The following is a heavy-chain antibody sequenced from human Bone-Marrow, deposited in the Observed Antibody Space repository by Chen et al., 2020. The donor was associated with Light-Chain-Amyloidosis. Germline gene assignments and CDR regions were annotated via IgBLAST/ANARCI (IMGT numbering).Heavy chain of an antibody. Sequence: QLQLQESGPGLVRPSETLSLTCTVSGGSISITSYYWGWIRQPPGKGLEWIGSMSYSGSTYYSPSLKSRVTISVDTPKNQFSLRLNSVTAADTALYYCARMFGFCSGGSCYSAYFDYWGQGALVTVSS. CDR3: ARMFGFCSGGSCYSAYFDY. V-gene: IGHV4-39*01. D-gene: IGHD2-15*01. J-gene: IGHJ4*02. CDR2: MSYSGST. CDR1: GGSISITSYY.